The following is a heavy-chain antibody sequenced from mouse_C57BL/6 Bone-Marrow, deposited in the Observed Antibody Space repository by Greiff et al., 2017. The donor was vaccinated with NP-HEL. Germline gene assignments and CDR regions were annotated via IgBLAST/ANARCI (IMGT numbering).Heavy chain of an antibody. Sequence: QVQLQQSGAELARPGASVKMSCKASGYTFTSYTMHWVKQRPGQGLEWIGYINPSSGYTKYNQKFKDKATLTADKSSSTAYMQLSSLTSEDAAVYYCAREGDGSSYRWYFEVWGTGTTVTVAS. CDR3: AREGDGSSYRWYFEV. V-gene: IGHV1-4*01. D-gene: IGHD1-1*01. J-gene: IGHJ1*03. CDR1: GYTFTSYT. CDR2: INPSSGYT.